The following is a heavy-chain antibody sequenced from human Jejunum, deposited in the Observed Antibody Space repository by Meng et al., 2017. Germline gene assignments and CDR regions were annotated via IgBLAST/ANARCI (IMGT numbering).Heavy chain of an antibody. Sequence: GGSLRLSCAASGFTFSGTAMHWVRQASGRGLEWVGRIHTKARDYATAYSATVKGRFIISRDDSENRSYLQMNDLKSEYTAVYYCTGLSYSESSGYYTDYWGQGTLVTVSS. CDR2: IHTKARDYAT. J-gene: IGHJ4*02. V-gene: IGHV3-73*01. CDR1: GFTFSGTA. D-gene: IGHD3-22*01. CDR3: TGLSYSESSGYYTDY.